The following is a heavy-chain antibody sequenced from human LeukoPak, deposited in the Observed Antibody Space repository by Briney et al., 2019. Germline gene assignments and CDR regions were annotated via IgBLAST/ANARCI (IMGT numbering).Heavy chain of an antibody. V-gene: IGHV3-74*01. CDR1: GFTFSKNW. CDR3: ATKQWLAPPPDS. CDR2: INTDGTVT. J-gene: IGHJ4*02. D-gene: IGHD6-19*01. Sequence: PGGSLRLSSAASGFTFSKNWMRWVRQAPGKGLESVSRINTDGTVTTYADSVKGRFTVSRDNAGNTMFLQMNSVRDEDTAVYYCATKQWLAPPPDSWGQGTPVTVSS.